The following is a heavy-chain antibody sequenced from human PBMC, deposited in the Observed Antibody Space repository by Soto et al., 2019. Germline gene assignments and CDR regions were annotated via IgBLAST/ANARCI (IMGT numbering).Heavy chain of an antibody. CDR2: ISANNGNT. Sequence: QVHLVQSGAEVKKPGASVKVSCKDSGYTFTNYGISWVRQAPGQGLEWMGWISANNGNTNYEQKLQGRVTMTTDTSTSTAYLELRSLRSDDTAVYYCARDRASYALDYWGQGTLVTVSS. CDR3: ARDRASYALDY. V-gene: IGHV1-18*01. CDR1: GYTFTNYG. J-gene: IGHJ4*02. D-gene: IGHD1-26*01.